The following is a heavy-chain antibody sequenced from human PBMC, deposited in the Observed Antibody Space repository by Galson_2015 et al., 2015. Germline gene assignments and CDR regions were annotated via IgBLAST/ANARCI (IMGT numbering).Heavy chain of an antibody. D-gene: IGHD3-16*02. CDR2: ITQDGSEK. CDR3: VRWGNFVKPFDY. Sequence: SLRLSCAASGFTFSSYWMTWVRQAPGKGLEWVANITQDGSEKYYADSAKCRFTISRDNAKNSLYLQMNSLRAEDTAVYYCVRWGNFVKPFDYWGQGTLVTVSS. V-gene: IGHV3-7*01. J-gene: IGHJ4*02. CDR1: GFTFSSYW.